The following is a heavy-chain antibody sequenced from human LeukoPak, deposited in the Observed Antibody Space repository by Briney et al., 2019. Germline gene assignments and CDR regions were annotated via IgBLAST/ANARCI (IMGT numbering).Heavy chain of an antibody. J-gene: IGHJ3*02. CDR1: GGSISSYY. Sequence: SETLSLTCTVSGGSISSYYWSWIRQPPGKGLEWIGYIYYSGSTNYNPSLKSRVTISVDTSKNQFSLKLSSVTAADTAVYYCARHLNYYDSSGYYDAFDIWGQGTMVTVSS. D-gene: IGHD3-22*01. CDR3: ARHLNYYDSSGYYDAFDI. V-gene: IGHV4-59*08. CDR2: IYYSGST.